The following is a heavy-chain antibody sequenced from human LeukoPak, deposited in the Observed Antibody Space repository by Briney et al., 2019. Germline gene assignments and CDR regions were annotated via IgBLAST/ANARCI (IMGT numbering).Heavy chain of an antibody. Sequence: PGGSLRLSCAASGFTFSSYAMHRVRQAPGKGLEWVAVISYDGSNKYYADSVKGRFTISRDNSKNTLYLQMNSLRAEDTAVYYCARARRASIAAAGTWWGQGTLVTVSS. V-gene: IGHV3-30*01. D-gene: IGHD6-13*01. CDR2: ISYDGSNK. CDR3: ARARRASIAAAGTW. CDR1: GFTFSSYA. J-gene: IGHJ4*02.